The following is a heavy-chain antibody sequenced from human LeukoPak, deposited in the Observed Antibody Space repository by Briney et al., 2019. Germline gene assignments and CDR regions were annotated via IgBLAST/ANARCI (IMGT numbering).Heavy chain of an antibody. CDR2: ISAYNGNT. CDR1: GYTFTSYG. D-gene: IGHD1-26*01. CDR3: ARGELYYNWFDP. Sequence: ASVKVSCKASGYTFTSYGISWVRQVPGQGLEWMGWISAYNGNTNYAQKLQGRVTMTTDTSTSTVYMELRSLRSDDTAVYYCARGELYYNWFDPWGQGTLVTVSS. V-gene: IGHV1-18*01. J-gene: IGHJ5*02.